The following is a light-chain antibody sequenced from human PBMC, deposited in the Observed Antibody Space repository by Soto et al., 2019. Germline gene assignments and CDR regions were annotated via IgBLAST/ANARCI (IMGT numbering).Light chain of an antibody. CDR2: TAS. CDR1: QNIATY. Sequence: DIQMTQSPSSLSASVGDRVTITCRASQNIATYLNWYQQTPGKAPKLLIYTASTLQSGVPSRFSGSGSGTDFTLTISSLQPEDFATYYCQQVDSYPRTFGPGTTVEI. CDR3: QQVDSYPRT. V-gene: IGKV1-39*01. J-gene: IGKJ3*01.